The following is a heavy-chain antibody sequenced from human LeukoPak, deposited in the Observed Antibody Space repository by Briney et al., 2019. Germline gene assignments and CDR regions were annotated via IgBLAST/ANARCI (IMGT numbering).Heavy chain of an antibody. J-gene: IGHJ4*02. V-gene: IGHV3-74*01. Sequence: PGGSLRLSCAASGFTFSSYWMHWVRQPPGKGLVWVSRINSDGSSTSYADSVKGRFTISRDNAKNTLYLQMNSLRAEDTAVYFCTTGRGVTRIDYWGQGTLVTVSS. D-gene: IGHD5-18*01. CDR1: GFTFSSYW. CDR2: INSDGSST. CDR3: TTGRGVTRIDY.